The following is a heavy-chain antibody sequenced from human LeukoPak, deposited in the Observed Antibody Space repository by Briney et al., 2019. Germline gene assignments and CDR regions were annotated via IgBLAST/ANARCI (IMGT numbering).Heavy chain of an antibody. V-gene: IGHV1-69*01. CDR3: ARSVEDDYVWGDSRYGGYHFDY. D-gene: IGHD3-16*02. CDR2: IIPIFGTA. Sequence: SVKVSCKASGGTFSSYAISWVRQAPGQGLEWMGGIIPIFGTANYAQKFQGRLTITADESTSTTYMELSSLRSEDTAVYYCARSVEDDYVWGDSRYGGYHFDYWGQGILVTVSS. J-gene: IGHJ4*02. CDR1: GGTFSSYA.